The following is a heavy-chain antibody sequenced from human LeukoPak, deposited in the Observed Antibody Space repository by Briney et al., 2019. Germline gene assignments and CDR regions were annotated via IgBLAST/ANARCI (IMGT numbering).Heavy chain of an antibody. D-gene: IGHD5-18*01. CDR3: ARRGYSYGPDWYFDL. CDR2: IYPGDSDT. Sequence: MRGESLKISCKGSGYSFTSYWIGWVRQMPGKGLEWMGIIYPGDSDTRYSPSFQGQVTISADKSISTAYLQWSSLKASDTAMYYCARRGYSYGPDWYFDLWGRGTPVTVSS. CDR1: GYSFTSYW. J-gene: IGHJ2*01. V-gene: IGHV5-51*01.